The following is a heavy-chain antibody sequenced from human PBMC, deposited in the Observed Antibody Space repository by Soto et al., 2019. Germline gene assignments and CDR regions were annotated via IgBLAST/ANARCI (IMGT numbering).Heavy chain of an antibody. V-gene: IGHV1-58*01. CDR3: AADPYYYDSSDYYSFDQ. Sequence: SVKVSCKVSGFNFRTTAVQWVRQARGQRLEWIGWIVAGSGNTNYAQKFQERVTITRDRSTSTAYMDVSSLRSEDTAVYYCAADPYYYDSSDYYSFDQWGQGTLVTVSS. CDR2: IVAGSGNT. J-gene: IGHJ4*02. CDR1: GFNFRTTA. D-gene: IGHD3-22*01.